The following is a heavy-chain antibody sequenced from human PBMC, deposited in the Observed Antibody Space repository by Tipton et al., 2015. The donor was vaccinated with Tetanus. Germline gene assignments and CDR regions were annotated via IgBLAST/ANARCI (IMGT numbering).Heavy chain of an antibody. CDR1: GGSISSGGYY. J-gene: IGHJ4*02. V-gene: IGHV4-31*03. CDR3: ARREARATRGLNCFSF. D-gene: IGHD6-6*01. Sequence: TLSLTCTVSGGSISSGGYYWSWIRQHPGKGLEWIGGIYYSGSTYYNPSLKSRVTISVDTSKNQFSLKLNSVTAADTAVFYCARREARATRGLNCFSFWGQGTLVSLS. CDR2: IYYSGST.